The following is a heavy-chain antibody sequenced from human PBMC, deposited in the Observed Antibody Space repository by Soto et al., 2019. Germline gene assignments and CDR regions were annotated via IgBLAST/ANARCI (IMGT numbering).Heavy chain of an antibody. CDR3: ARDSDRPYYWDSSGYSDGEYFQN. CDR2: ISAYNGNT. D-gene: IGHD3-22*01. Sequence: QVQLVQSGAEVKKPGASVKVSCKASGYTFTSYGISWVRQAPGQGLEWMGWISAYNGNTNYAQKLQGRVSMTTDTSTGTAYMARRNLESDDRAGYYCARDSDRPYYWDSSGYSDGEYFQNWGQGTLVTVSS. CDR1: GYTFTSYG. V-gene: IGHV1-18*01. J-gene: IGHJ1*01.